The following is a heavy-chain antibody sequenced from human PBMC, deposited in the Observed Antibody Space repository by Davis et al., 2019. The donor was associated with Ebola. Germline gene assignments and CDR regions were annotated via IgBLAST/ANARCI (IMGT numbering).Heavy chain of an antibody. Sequence: GESLKISCAASGFTFSSYSMNWVRQAPGKGLEWVSSISSSSSYIYYADSVKGRFTISRDNAKNTLFLQMNSLRAEDTAVYYCARDGENYSDLDYWGQGTLVTVSS. V-gene: IGHV3-21*01. CDR1: GFTFSSYS. J-gene: IGHJ4*02. CDR3: ARDGENYSDLDY. CDR2: ISSSSSYI. D-gene: IGHD3-10*01.